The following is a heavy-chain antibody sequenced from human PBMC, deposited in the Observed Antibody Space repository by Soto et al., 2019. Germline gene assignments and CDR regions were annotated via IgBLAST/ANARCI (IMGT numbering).Heavy chain of an antibody. J-gene: IGHJ5*02. V-gene: IGHV1-58*01. Sequence: ASVKVSCKASGFTFTSSAVQWVRQARGQRLEWIGWIVVGSGNTNYAQKFQERVTITRDMSTSTAYMELSSLRSEDTAVYYCAADPHYDILTGYLPGWFDPWGQGTLVTVSS. D-gene: IGHD3-9*01. CDR3: AADPHYDILTGYLPGWFDP. CDR2: IVVGSGNT. CDR1: GFTFTSSA.